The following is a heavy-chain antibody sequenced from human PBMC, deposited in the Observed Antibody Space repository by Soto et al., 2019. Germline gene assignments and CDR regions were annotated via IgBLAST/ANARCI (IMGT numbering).Heavy chain of an antibody. CDR3: SRHALAKGGGWYGGVSWFDS. V-gene: IGHV4-39*01. D-gene: IGHD3-10*01. CDR2: IYYTGST. Sequence: PAETLTLTCSVSGAAINCGGYFWGWAGQPPVRGWEWGGSIYYTGSTTLSRSLRSRVTMSVDTSNKQFSMKPSSLPVAEPPVYFCSRHALAKGGGWYGGVSWFDSWGQGILVTVSS. J-gene: IGHJ5*01. CDR1: GAAINCGGYF.